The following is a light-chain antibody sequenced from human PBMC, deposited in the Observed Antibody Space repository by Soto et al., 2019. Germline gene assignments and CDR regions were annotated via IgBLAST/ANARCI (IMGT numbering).Light chain of an antibody. CDR3: LQHNSYSPWT. CDR2: KAS. V-gene: IGKV1-5*03. CDR1: QSISSW. J-gene: IGKJ1*01. Sequence: DIQMTQSPSTLSASVGDRVTITCRASQSISSWLAWFQQKPGKAPKLLIYKASNIAIGVPSRFIGSGSGTTFTLTTSSLQADDVATYYYLQHNSYSPWTFGQGTKVEIK.